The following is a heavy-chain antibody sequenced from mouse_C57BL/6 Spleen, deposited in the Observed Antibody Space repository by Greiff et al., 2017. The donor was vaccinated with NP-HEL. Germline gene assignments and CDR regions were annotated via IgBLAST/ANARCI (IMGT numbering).Heavy chain of an antibody. V-gene: IGHV1-55*01. Sequence: VKLQQPGAELVKPGASVKMSCKASGYTFTSYWITWVKQRPGQGLEWIGDIYPGSGSTNYNEKFKSKATLTVDTSSSTAYMQLSSLTSEDSAVYYCARGTLGYAMDYWGQGTSVTVSS. CDR1: GYTFTSYW. CDR3: ARGTLGYAMDY. CDR2: IYPGSGST. J-gene: IGHJ4*01. D-gene: IGHD3-1*01.